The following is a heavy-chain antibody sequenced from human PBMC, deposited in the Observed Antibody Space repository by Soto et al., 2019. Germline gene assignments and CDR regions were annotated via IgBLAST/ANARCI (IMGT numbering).Heavy chain of an antibody. CDR1: GYSFTTYG. CDR3: ARDRYYYGSGSYYYYGMDV. V-gene: IGHV1-18*01. Sequence: GASVKVSCKASGYSFTTYGISWVRQAPGQGLEWMGWISGYNGNTDYAQKLQGRVTLTTDTSTSTAYMELRSLRSDDTAVYYCARDRYYYGSGSYYYYGMDVWGQGTTVTVSS. D-gene: IGHD3-10*01. CDR2: ISGYNGNT. J-gene: IGHJ6*02.